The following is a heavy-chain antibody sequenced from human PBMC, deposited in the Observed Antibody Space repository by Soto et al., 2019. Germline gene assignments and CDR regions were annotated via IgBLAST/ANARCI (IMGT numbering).Heavy chain of an antibody. D-gene: IGHD5-12*01. J-gene: IGHJ4*02. CDR1: GFTFSSYA. CDR2: ISGGGGST. Sequence: EVQVLESGGGLVQPGGSLRLSCAASGFTFSSYAMSWVRQAPGKGLEWVSGISGGGGSTYYADSVKGRFTISRDNSKNTRYLQMNSLRAEDTDVYYCAKGGRLRSVDYWGQGTLVTVSS. V-gene: IGHV3-23*01. CDR3: AKGGRLRSVDY.